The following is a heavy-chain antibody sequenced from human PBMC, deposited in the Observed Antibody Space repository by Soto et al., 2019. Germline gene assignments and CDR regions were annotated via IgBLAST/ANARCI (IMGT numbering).Heavy chain of an antibody. Sequence: QVQLVESGGGVVQPGRSLRLSCAASGFMFSSYAMHWVRQAPGKGLEWVAVKTYDGSNKYYAASVKGRFTISRDNSKNTLYLQMNRLRAEDTAVYYCARAGGLLVDYWGQGTLVTVSS. V-gene: IGHV3-30-3*01. D-gene: IGHD1-26*01. CDR2: KTYDGSNK. J-gene: IGHJ4*02. CDR3: ARAGGLLVDY. CDR1: GFMFSSYA.